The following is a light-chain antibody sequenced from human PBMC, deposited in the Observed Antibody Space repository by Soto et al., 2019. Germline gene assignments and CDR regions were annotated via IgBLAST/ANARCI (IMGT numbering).Light chain of an antibody. CDR1: SSDVDGYKY. CDR2: EVN. CDR3: RSYAGINNLGV. Sequence: QSALTQPPSASGSPGQSVTISCTGTSSDVDGYKYVSWYQQHPGKAPKLMIFEVNERPSGVPDRFSGSKSGNTASLTVSGFQAEDGADYYCRSYAGINNLGVFGTGTKLTVL. V-gene: IGLV2-8*01. J-gene: IGLJ1*01.